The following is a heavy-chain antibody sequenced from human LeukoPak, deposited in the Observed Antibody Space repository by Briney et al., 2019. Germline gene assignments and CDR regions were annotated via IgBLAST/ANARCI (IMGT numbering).Heavy chain of an antibody. D-gene: IGHD2-2*01. J-gene: IGHJ6*02. Sequence: GGSLRLSCAASGFTFSNYAMSWVRQAPGKGLEWVSTISGSGGSTYYADSVKGRFTISRDNSKNTLYLQLNSLRAEDSAVYYCAKSTSPLYYYYGMDVWGQGTTVTVSS. V-gene: IGHV3-23*01. CDR2: ISGSGGST. CDR1: GFTFSNYA. CDR3: AKSTSPLYYYYGMDV.